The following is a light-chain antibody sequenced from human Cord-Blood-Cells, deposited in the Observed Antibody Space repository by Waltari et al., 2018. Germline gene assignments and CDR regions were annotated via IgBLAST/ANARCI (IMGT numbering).Light chain of an antibody. CDR2: GAS. V-gene: IGKV3-20*01. CDR3: QQYGSSPLT. CDR1: QSVSSSY. Sequence: EIVLTQSPCTLSLSQRERATLSCSASQSVSSSYLAWYQQKPGQAPRLLIYGASSRATGIPDRFSGSGSGTDFTLTISRLEPEDFAVYYCQQYGSSPLTFGGGTKVEIK. J-gene: IGKJ4*01.